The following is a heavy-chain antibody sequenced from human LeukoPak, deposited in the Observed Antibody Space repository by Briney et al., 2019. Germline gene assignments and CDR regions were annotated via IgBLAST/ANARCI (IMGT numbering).Heavy chain of an antibody. CDR1: GGSTSSGSYY. CDR3: ARGGYGTEYYYYYMDV. D-gene: IGHD5-12*01. J-gene: IGHJ6*03. Sequence: SETLSLTCTVSGGSTSSGSYYWSWIRQPPGKGLEWIGYIYCSGSTNYNPSLKSRVTISVDTSKNQFSLKLSSVTAADTAVYYCARGGYGTEYYYYYMDVWGKGTTVTVS. V-gene: IGHV4-61*01. CDR2: IYCSGST.